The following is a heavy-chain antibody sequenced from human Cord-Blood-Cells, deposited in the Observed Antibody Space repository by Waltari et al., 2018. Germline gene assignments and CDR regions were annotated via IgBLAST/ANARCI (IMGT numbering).Heavy chain of an antibody. J-gene: IGHJ5*02. D-gene: IGHD6-13*01. Sequence: QVQLVQSGAEVKKPGASVKVSCKVSGYTLTELSMHWVRQAPGKGLEWMGGFDPEDGETIYAQKFQGRVTMTEETSTDTAYMELSSLRSEDTAVYYCATDRGYSSSWYYRWFDPWGQGTLVTVSS. V-gene: IGHV1-24*01. CDR1: GYTLTELS. CDR3: ATDRGYSSSWYYRWFDP. CDR2: FDPEDGET.